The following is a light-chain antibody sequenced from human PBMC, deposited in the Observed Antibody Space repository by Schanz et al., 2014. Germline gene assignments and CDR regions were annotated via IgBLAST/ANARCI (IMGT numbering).Light chain of an antibody. CDR1: QRVNTNF. Sequence: EIVLTQSPGALSLSPGERATFSCRASQRVNTNFLAWYQQKPGQAPRLLIYGASSRATGIPDRFSGSGSGTDFTLTISRLEPEDFAVYYCQQRSNWPPMYSFGQGTKLEIK. CDR3: QQRSNWPPMYS. CDR2: GAS. V-gene: IGKV3D-20*02. J-gene: IGKJ2*03.